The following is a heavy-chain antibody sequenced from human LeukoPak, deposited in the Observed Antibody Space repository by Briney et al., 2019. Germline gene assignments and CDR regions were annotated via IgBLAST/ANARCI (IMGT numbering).Heavy chain of an antibody. J-gene: IGHJ4*02. D-gene: IGHD6-6*01. CDR3: AKGPRPTSYYFDY. CDR1: GFTFDDYA. V-gene: IGHV3-9*01. CDR2: ISWNSGSI. Sequence: SGGSLRLSCAASGFTFDDYAMHWVRQAPGKGLEWVSGISWNSGSIGYADSVKGRFTISRDNAKSSLYLQMNSLRAEDTALYYCAKGPRPTSYYFDYWGQGTLDTVSS.